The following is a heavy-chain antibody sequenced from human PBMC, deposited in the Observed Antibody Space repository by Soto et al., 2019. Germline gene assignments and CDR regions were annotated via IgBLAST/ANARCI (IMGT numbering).Heavy chain of an antibody. J-gene: IGHJ5*02. CDR1: GGSISSGGYY. V-gene: IGHV4-31*03. Sequence: SETLSLTCTVSGGSISSGGYYWSWIRQHPGKGLEWIAYIFDSETTYYNPSLKSRVTISIDTSKNQFSLKLSSVTAVDTAVYFCARTASSTWYWFDPWGQGTLVTVSS. D-gene: IGHD6-13*01. CDR3: ARTASSTWYWFDP. CDR2: IFDSETT.